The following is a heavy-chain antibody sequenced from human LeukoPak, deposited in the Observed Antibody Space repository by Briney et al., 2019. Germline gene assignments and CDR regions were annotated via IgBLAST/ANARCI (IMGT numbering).Heavy chain of an antibody. CDR1: GFTFSSYA. CDR2: ISYDGSNK. Sequence: GGSLRLSCAASGFTFSSYAMHWVHQAPGKGLEWVAVISYDGSNKYYADSVKGRFTISRDNSKDTLYLQMNSLRAEDTAVYYCAREFLTMVRGVIRAYFDYWGQGTLVTVSS. CDR3: AREFLTMVRGVIRAYFDY. D-gene: IGHD3-10*01. J-gene: IGHJ4*02. V-gene: IGHV3-30*04.